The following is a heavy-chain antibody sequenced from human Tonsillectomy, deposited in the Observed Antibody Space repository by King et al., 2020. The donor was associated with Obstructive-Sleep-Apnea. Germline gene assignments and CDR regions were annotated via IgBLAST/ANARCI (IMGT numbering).Heavy chain of an antibody. CDR3: ARARSVAHPNDY. J-gene: IGHJ4*02. CDR1: GFTFSRYG. D-gene: IGHD6-19*01. CDR2: IWDDGSNK. V-gene: IGHV3-30*02. Sequence: VQLVESGGGVVQPGGSLRLSCAASGFTFSRYGMHWVRQAPGKGLEWVTFIWDDGSNKYYADSVKGRFTISIDNSKKTLSLQMNSLRAEDTAVYYCARARSVAHPNDYWGQGTLVTVSS.